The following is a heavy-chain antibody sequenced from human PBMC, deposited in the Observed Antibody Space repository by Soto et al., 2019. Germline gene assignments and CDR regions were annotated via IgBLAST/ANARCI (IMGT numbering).Heavy chain of an antibody. CDR2: ISAYNGNT. Sequence: ATVQVSRKASAYTLPSYVIICVRQAPDHGLEWMGWISAYNGNTNYAQKLQGRVTMTTDTSTSTAYMELRSLRSDDTAVYYCARDDRKCTNGVCYTDGSLDGYWGQGTRVIV. J-gene: IGHJ4*02. CDR1: AYTLPSYV. D-gene: IGHD2-8*01. V-gene: IGHV1-18*01. CDR3: ARDDRKCTNGVCYTDGSLDGY.